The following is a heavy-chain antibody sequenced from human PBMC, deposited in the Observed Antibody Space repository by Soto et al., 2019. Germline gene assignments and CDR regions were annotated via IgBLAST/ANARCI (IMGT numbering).Heavy chain of an antibody. CDR2: INPSGGST. V-gene: IGHV1-46*03. CDR1: VYTFTSYY. J-gene: IGHJ4*02. Sequence: ASVKVSCKASVYTFTSYYMHWVRQAPGQGLEWMGIINPSGGSTSYAQKFQGRVTMTRDTSTSTVYMELSSLRSEDTAVYYLASAPGVIAEAGTFLDYWGQETLVTVSS. CDR3: ASAPGVIAEAGTFLDY. D-gene: IGHD6-19*01.